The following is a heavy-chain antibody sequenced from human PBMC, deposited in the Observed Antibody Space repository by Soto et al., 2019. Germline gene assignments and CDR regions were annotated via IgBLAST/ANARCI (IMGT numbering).Heavy chain of an antibody. V-gene: IGHV1-69*08. Sequence: QVQLVQSGAEVQKPGSSVKVSCKASGGTFGRYTLSWVRQAPGQGLEWMGWIIPILETANYARRFQGRLTITADTSTGTAYMDLSGLKSDDTGVYYCARGGKLGGDLDFWGKGTPVTVSS. CDR1: GGTFGRYT. CDR2: IIPILETA. J-gene: IGHJ6*04. CDR3: ARGGKLGGDLDF. D-gene: IGHD3-10*01.